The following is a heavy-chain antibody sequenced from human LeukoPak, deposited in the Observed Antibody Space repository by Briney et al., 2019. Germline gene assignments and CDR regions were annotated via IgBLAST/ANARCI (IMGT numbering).Heavy chain of an antibody. CDR1: GFNFSNYE. D-gene: IGHD3-9*01. Sequence: GGSLRLSCAASGFNFSNYEMNWVRQAPGKGLEWISSISGSGTTVYYTDSVYADSVKGRFTVSRDNSKNSLYLQMNSLRAEDTALYYCARRVAGQSQIFFGFDYWGQGTLVTVSS. CDR3: ARRVAGQSQIFFGFDY. CDR2: ISGSGTTV. J-gene: IGHJ4*02. V-gene: IGHV3-48*03.